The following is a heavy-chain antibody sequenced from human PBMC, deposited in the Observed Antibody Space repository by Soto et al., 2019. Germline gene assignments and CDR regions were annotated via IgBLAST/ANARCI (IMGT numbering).Heavy chain of an antibody. V-gene: IGHV3-23*01. D-gene: IGHD1-26*01. CDR3: AKTLSGSGFDC. Sequence: GGSLRLSCAASGFTFSSYALAWVRQAPGKGLEWVSSLSGSGASTYYAVSVKGRFTISRDNSKNTLYLQMNSLRAEDTAVYYRAKTLSGSGFDCWGQGTLVTVSS. J-gene: IGHJ4*02. CDR1: GFTFSSYA. CDR2: LSGSGAST.